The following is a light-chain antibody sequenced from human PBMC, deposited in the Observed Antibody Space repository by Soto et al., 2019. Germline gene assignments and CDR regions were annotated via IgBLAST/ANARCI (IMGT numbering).Light chain of an antibody. CDR1: QSVGNN. Sequence: ERVMTQSPATLSGSPGERATLSCRASQSVGNNLAWYQQKPGQAPRLLIHGASTRATGIPARFSGSGSGTDFTLTISSLEPEDFTVYYCQQRSNWPRTFGQGTKVDIK. CDR2: GAS. CDR3: QQRSNWPRT. V-gene: IGKV3-15*01. J-gene: IGKJ1*01.